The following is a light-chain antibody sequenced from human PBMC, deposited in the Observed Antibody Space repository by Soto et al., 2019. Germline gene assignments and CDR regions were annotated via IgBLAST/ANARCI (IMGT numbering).Light chain of an antibody. CDR2: KAS. CDR3: QQYNSYPIT. J-gene: IGKJ5*01. CDR1: QSISSW. V-gene: IGKV1-5*03. Sequence: DIQMTQSPSTLSSSVLYIVTMTCLASQSISSWLAWYQQKPGKAPKLLIYKASSLESGVPSRFSGSGSGTEFTLTISSLQPDDFATYYCQQYNSYPITFGQGTRLEIK.